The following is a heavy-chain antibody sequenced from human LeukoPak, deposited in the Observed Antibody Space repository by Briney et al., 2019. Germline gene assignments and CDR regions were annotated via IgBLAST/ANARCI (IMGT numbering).Heavy chain of an antibody. CDR3: AKVGESGGVWKYYFDY. CDR2: ISGGGGST. CDR1: GFPFSSYA. Sequence: SGGSLRLSCAASGFPFSSYAMSWVRQAPGKGLEWVSAISGGGGSTYYTDSVKGRFTISRDNSKNTLYLQMNSLRAEDTAVYYCAKVGESGGVWKYYFDYWGQGTLVTVSS. J-gene: IGHJ4*02. V-gene: IGHV3-23*01. D-gene: IGHD2-8*02.